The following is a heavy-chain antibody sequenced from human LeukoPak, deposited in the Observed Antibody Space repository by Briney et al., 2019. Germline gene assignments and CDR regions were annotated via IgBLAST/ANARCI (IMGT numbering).Heavy chain of an antibody. V-gene: IGHV3-74*01. J-gene: IGHJ4*02. Sequence: GGSLRLSCAASGFTFTTYGMHWVRQAPGKGLGWVSRINSDGSSASYADSVKGRFTMSRDNAKNTLYLQMNSLRAEDTAVYYCVRGSAAGDYWGQGTLVTVSS. D-gene: IGHD3-10*01. CDR3: VRGSAAGDY. CDR2: INSDGSSA. CDR1: GFTFTTYG.